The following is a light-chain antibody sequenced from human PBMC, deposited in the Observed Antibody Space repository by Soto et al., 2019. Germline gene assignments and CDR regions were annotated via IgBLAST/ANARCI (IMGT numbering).Light chain of an antibody. V-gene: IGLV2-14*01. CDR3: RSNTGGSTLSV. CDR1: RGVVGSYSF. J-gene: IGLJ1*01. Sequence: QSALTQPASESGSPGQWITISCTRTRGVVGSYSFVSWFQHHPGKAPRLMIYASSNRPSGVSQRFSGSRPVNTVSLTISGLQAEDAADDYCRSNTGGSTLSVFXRGTK. CDR2: ASS.